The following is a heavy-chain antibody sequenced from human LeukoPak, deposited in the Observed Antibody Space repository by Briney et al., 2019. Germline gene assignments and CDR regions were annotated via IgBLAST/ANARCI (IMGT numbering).Heavy chain of an antibody. V-gene: IGHV1-18*01. J-gene: IGHJ5*02. CDR2: ISAYNGNT. Sequence: ASVTLSFTASGYTFTIYGISWVRQAPGQGHEWKGWISAYNGNTNYAQKLQGRVTITTDTSTSTAYMELRSLRSDDTAVYYCARHYCSSTSCYPGWFDPWGQGTLVTVSS. CDR3: ARHYCSSTSCYPGWFDP. D-gene: IGHD2-2*01. CDR1: GYTFTIYG.